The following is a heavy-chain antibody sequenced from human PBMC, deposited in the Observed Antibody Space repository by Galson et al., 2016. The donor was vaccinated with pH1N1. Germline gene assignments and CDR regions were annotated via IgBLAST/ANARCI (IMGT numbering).Heavy chain of an antibody. CDR2: IYHIGGT. V-gene: IGHV4-4*02. CDR3: ARDGGDYGGAGQYKYFDT. D-gene: IGHD4-23*01. CDR1: GGPISSRNW. Sequence: ETLSLTCAVSGGPISSRNWWSWVRQPPGQGLEWVGEIYHIGGTNYNPSIKSRVTISLDESKNHFSLNLASVTAADTAVYYCARDGGDYGGAGQYKYFDTWGQGTLVTVSS. J-gene: IGHJ5*02.